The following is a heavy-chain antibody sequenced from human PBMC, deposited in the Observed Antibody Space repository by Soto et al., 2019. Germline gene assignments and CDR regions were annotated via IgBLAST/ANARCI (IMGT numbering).Heavy chain of an antibody. Sequence: EVNLVESGGGLVKPGGSLRLSCAASGFSFEDAWMNWVRQAPGKGLEWVGRIKSIADGGTTEYAAPVKGRFSISRDDSDPPLIPEMNSPESQDPAVYFFSRRPRAGDNWSGPPGLWGRGTLVTVSA. CDR3: SRRPRAGDNWSGPPGL. J-gene: IGHJ1*01. V-gene: IGHV3-15*07. CDR1: GFSFEDAW. CDR2: IKSIADGGTT. D-gene: IGHD3-3*01.